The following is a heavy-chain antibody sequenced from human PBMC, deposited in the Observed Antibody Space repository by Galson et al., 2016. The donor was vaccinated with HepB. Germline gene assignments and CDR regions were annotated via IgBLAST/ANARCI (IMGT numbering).Heavy chain of an antibody. CDR1: GGSISSNNW. CDR3: ARGLGTDFAYWYFDL. J-gene: IGHJ2*01. Sequence: ETLSLTCAVSGGSISSNNWWSWVRQPPGKGLEWVGEIYHSGSTNYNPSLKSRVTISVDKSKNQFSLKLTSVTAADTAVYYCARGLGTDFAYWYFDLWGRGTLVTVSS. D-gene: IGHD7-27*01. V-gene: IGHV4-4*02. CDR2: IYHSGST.